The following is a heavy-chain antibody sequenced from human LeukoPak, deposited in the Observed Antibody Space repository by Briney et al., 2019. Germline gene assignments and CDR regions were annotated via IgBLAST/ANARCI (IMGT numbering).Heavy chain of an antibody. CDR1: GVSISIYY. Sequence: TSETLSLTCTVSGVSISIYYWSWIRQPPGEGLEWIGYIYNSGSTSYNPPLKSRATISADTSKDQFSLKLSSVTAADTAVYYCARVWADYDSSGYQRYYFDYWGQGTLVTVSS. CDR3: ARVWADYDSSGYQRYYFDY. V-gene: IGHV4-59*12. D-gene: IGHD3-22*01. CDR2: IYNSGST. J-gene: IGHJ4*02.